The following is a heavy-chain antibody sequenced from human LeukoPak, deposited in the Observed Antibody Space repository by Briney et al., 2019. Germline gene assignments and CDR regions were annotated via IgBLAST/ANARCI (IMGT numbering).Heavy chain of an antibody. Sequence: PGGSLRLSCEASGFTFGSHAMHWVRQAPGKGLEWVAVIWYDGSNKYYADSVKGRFTISRDNSKNTLYLQMNSLRAEDTAVYYCAAGGYCSSTSCYKMQRQLAAPFDYWGQGTLVTVSS. V-gene: IGHV3-33*08. CDR3: AAGGYCSSTSCYKMQRQLAAPFDY. CDR1: GFTFGSHA. J-gene: IGHJ4*02. CDR2: IWYDGSNK. D-gene: IGHD2-2*02.